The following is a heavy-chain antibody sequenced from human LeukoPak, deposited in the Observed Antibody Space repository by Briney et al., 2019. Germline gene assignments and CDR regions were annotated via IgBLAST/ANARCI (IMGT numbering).Heavy chain of an antibody. J-gene: IGHJ6*02. Sequence: PGGSLRLSCAASGFTISDYWMSWVRQAPGKGLEWVANIKQAESERFYVDSVKDRFIISRDNAENSVYLQMNSLRDEDTAVYYCAREVDCSSTSCYTVPLIYYYYYGMDVWGQGTTVTVSS. CDR3: AREVDCSSTSCYTVPLIYYYYYGMDV. CDR1: GFTISDYW. CDR2: IKQAESER. D-gene: IGHD2-2*02. V-gene: IGHV3-7*01.